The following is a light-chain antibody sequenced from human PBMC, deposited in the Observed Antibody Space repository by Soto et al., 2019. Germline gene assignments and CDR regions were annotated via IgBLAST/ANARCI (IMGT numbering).Light chain of an antibody. CDR2: SAF. J-gene: IGKJ5*01. V-gene: IGKV1-39*01. Sequence: DIHITQSSSTLSASIRDRVTITCRASQNIGSFLNWYQQKPGEAPRLLVYSAFRIQSGVPSRFNASGSGTDFTLSISSLQPEDFSTYYCQQDSTTPITFGLGTRLEIK. CDR3: QQDSTTPIT. CDR1: QNIGSF.